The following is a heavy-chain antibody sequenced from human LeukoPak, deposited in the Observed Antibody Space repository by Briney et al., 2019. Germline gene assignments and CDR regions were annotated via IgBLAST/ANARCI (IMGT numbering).Heavy chain of an antibody. CDR2: ISGSGGST. D-gene: IGHD3-16*01. J-gene: IGHJ4*02. Sequence: GESLRLSCAASGFTFSSYAMSWVRQAPGKGLEWVSAISGSGGSTYYADSVKGRFTISRDNSKNTLYLQMNSVRADDTAVYYCAIMLEIYDFDYWGQGTLVTVSA. CDR3: AIMLEIYDFDY. CDR1: GFTFSSYA. V-gene: IGHV3-23*01.